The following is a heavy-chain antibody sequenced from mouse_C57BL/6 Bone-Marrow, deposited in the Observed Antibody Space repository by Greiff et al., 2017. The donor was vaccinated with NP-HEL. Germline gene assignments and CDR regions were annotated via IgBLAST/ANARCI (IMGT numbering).Heavy chain of an antibody. V-gene: IGHV1-81*01. D-gene: IGHD1-1*01. Sequence: QVQLQQSGAELARPGASVKLSCKASGYTFTSYGISWVKQRTGQGLEWIGEIYPRSGNTYYNEKFKGKATLTADKSSSTAYMELRSLTSEDSAVYFCARRNYGSRWYFEVWGTGTTVTVSS. J-gene: IGHJ1*03. CDR3: ARRNYGSRWYFEV. CDR1: GYTFTSYG. CDR2: IYPRSGNT.